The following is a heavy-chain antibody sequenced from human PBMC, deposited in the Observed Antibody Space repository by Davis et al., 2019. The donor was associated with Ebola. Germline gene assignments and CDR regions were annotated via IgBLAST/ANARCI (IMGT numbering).Heavy chain of an antibody. Sequence: SETLSLTCTVSGGSISSYYWSWIRQPPGKGLEWIGYIYYSGSTNYNPSLKSRVTISVDTSKNQFSLKLSSVTAADTAVYYCARLIQLWSIDYWGQGTLVTVSS. J-gene: IGHJ4*02. CDR1: GGSISSYY. CDR3: ARLIQLWSIDY. D-gene: IGHD5-18*01. V-gene: IGHV4-59*08. CDR2: IYYSGST.